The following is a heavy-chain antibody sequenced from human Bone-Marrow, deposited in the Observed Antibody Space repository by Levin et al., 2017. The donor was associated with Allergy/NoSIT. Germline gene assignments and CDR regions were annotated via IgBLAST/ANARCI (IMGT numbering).Heavy chain of an antibody. Sequence: SGGSLRLSCAVSGFTVSNNYMSWVRQAPGAGLEWVSLIYSVGTTYYADSVKGRFTISRDNSWNTLYLQMNSLRAEDTAVYYCTGGPSGVRGWGQGTLVTVSS. J-gene: IGHJ4*02. CDR3: TGGPSGVRG. V-gene: IGHV3-53*01. D-gene: IGHD3-16*01. CDR2: IYSVGTT. CDR1: GFTVSNNY.